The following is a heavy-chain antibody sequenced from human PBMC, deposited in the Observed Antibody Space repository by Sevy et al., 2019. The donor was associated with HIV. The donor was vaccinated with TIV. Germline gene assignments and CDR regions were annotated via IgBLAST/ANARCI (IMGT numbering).Heavy chain of an antibody. CDR2: MYYSGNN. V-gene: IGHV4-39*01. CDR1: GGSISSSSYY. D-gene: IGHD4-4*01. J-gene: IGHJ5*02. Sequence: SETLSLTCTVSGGSISSSSYYWGWIRQPPGQGLEWIGSMYYSGNNYYNPSIKSRVTISVDTSKNQFLLKLSPVAGADAAVYYCAGHGEDYSNYVGGWFDPWGQGTLVTVSS. CDR3: AGHGEDYSNYVGGWFDP.